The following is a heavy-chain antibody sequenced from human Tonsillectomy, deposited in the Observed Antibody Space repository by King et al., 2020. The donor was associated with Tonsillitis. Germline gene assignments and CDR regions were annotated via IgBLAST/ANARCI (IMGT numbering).Heavy chain of an antibody. CDR1: GFTFSDYY. J-gene: IGHJ6*04. CDR3: ARDHLGSGGSCSLCYMAV. D-gene: IGHD2-15*01. V-gene: IGHV3-11*05. CDR2: ISSSSSYT. Sequence: VQLVESGGGLVKPGGSLRLSCVASGFTFSDYYMSWIRQAPGKGLEWVSYISSSSSYTNYADSVKGRFTISRDNAKNSVYLQMNSLRAEDTAGYYCARDHLGSGGSCSLCYMAVWGKGTTVTVSS.